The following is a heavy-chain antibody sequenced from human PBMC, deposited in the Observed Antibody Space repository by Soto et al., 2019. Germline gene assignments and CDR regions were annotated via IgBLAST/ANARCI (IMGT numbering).Heavy chain of an antibody. J-gene: IGHJ4*02. D-gene: IGHD3-3*01. CDR1: GYTLTELS. Sequence: GASVKVSCKVSGYTLTELSMHWVRQAPGKGLEWMGGFDPEDGETIYAQKFQGRVTVTEDTSTDTAYMELNSLRAEDTAVYYCAKDYDFWSGYYNPFDYWGQGTLVTVSS. V-gene: IGHV1-24*01. CDR3: AKDYDFWSGYYNPFDY. CDR2: FDPEDGET.